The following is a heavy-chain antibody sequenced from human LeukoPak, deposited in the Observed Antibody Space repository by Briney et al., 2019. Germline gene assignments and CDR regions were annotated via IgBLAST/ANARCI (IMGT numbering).Heavy chain of an antibody. Sequence: SQTLSLTCAISGDSVSSNSVAWNWIRQSPSRGLEWLGRTYYRSKWHNEYAILVKSRITINPDTSKNQFSLQLNSVTPEDTAVYYCARQDGPFDCWGQGTLVTVSS. CDR2: TYYRSKWHN. J-gene: IGHJ4*02. CDR1: GDSVSSNSVA. CDR3: ARQDGPFDC. V-gene: IGHV6-1*01. D-gene: IGHD2-15*01.